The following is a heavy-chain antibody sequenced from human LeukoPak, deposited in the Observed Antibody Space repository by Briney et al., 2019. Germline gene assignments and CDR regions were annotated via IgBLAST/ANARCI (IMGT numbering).Heavy chain of an antibody. V-gene: IGHV3-30*02. CDR1: GFTFSSYG. CDR2: IRYDGSNK. Sequence: GGSLRLSCAASGFTFSSYGMHWVRQAPGKGLEWVAFIRYDGSNKYYADSVKGRFTISRDNSKNTLYLQMNSLRAEDTAVYYCAKDARAYYYDSSPPDYWGQGTLVTVSS. J-gene: IGHJ4*02. D-gene: IGHD3-22*01. CDR3: AKDARAYYYDSSPPDY.